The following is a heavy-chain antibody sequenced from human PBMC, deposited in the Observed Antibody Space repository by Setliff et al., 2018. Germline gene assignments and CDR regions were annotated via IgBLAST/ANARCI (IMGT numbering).Heavy chain of an antibody. CDR2: VDGSGYST. CDR1: GFTFSSDP. D-gene: IGHD3-9*01. Sequence: GGSLRLSCAASGFTFSSDPMNWVRQAPGKGLDWVSTVDGSGYSTFYADSVKGRFTISRDNSKNTLYLQMNSLRAEDTAVYYCAKGSRDDWESAYWGQGTQVTVSS. V-gene: IGHV3-23*01. CDR3: AKGSRDDWESAY. J-gene: IGHJ4*02.